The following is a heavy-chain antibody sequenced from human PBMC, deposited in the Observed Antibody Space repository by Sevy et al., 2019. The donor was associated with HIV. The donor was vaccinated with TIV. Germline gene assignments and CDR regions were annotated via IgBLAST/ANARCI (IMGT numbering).Heavy chain of an antibody. D-gene: IGHD2-8*01. CDR1: GFTFSKYS. J-gene: IGHJ4*02. CDR3: AREGCTKPHDY. Sequence: GGSLRLSCAASGFTFSKYSMSWVRQPPGEGLEWVSTLSFGCGEINYADSVKGRFTISRVNSESSVYLQLNNLRPEDTAVYYCAREGCTKPHDYWGQGTLVTVPS. CDR2: LSFGCGEI. V-gene: IGHV3-23*01.